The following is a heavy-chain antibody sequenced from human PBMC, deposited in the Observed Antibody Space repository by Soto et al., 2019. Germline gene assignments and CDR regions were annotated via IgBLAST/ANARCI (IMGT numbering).Heavy chain of an antibody. V-gene: IGHV3-11*01. J-gene: IGHJ4*02. D-gene: IGHD3-22*01. CDR3: ASTAAYYYDSSGYPAFDY. CDR2: ISSSGSTI. CDR1: GFTFSDYY. Sequence: GGSLRLSCAASGFTFSDYYMSWIRQAPGKGLEWVSYISSSGSTIYYADSVKGRFTISRDNAKNSLYLQMNSLRAEDTAVYYCASTAAYYYDSSGYPAFDYWGQGTPGHRLL.